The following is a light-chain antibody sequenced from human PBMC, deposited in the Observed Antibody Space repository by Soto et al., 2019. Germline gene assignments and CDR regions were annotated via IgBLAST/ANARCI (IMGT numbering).Light chain of an antibody. J-gene: IGLJ1*01. CDR3: LRSYGGVQRV. CDR1: TGAVTSGHY. CDR2: DTS. Sequence: QAVVTQEPSVTVSPGGTVTLTCGSSTGAVTSGHYPYWFQQKPGQAPRTLIYDTSNKHSWTPARFSGSLLGGKAALTLSCAQPEDEAEDYCLRSYGGVQRVFGGGTKVTVL. V-gene: IGLV7-46*01.